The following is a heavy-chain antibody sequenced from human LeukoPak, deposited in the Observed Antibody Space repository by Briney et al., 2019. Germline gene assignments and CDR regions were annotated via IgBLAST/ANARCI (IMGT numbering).Heavy chain of an antibody. V-gene: IGHV4-4*09. D-gene: IGHD2-15*01. CDR1: GGSISSYY. CDR3: ARMERMRYFAY. CDR2: IYTSGST. Sequence: SETLSLTCTVSGGSISSYYWSWIRQPPGKGLEWIGYIYTSGSTNYNPSLKSRVIISVDTSKKQFSLKLSSVTAADTAVYFCARMERMRYFAYWGQGTLVTVSS. J-gene: IGHJ4*02.